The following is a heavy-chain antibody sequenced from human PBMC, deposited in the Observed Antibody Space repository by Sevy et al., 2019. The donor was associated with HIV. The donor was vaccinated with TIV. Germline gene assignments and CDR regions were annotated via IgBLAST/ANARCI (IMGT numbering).Heavy chain of an antibody. CDR2: VRNDGSNK. J-gene: IGHJ6*02. V-gene: IGHV3-30*02. Sequence: GGSLRLSCAASGFSLTTSDMHWVRQAPGKGLEWVAYVRNDGSNKSYADSVRDRFTISRDSPKNMLCLQMNSLRDEDTAIYYCARASKTTEEWLEELDYYYGLDVWGQGTTVTVSS. D-gene: IGHD2-8*01. CDR3: ARASKTTEEWLEELDYYYGLDV. CDR1: GFSLTTSD.